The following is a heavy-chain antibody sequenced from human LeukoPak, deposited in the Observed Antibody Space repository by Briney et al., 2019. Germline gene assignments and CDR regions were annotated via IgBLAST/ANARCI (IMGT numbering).Heavy chain of an antibody. CDR1: GGSISSSSYY. CDR3: ARADILTGYYFIDY. CDR2: IYYSGST. J-gene: IGHJ4*02. D-gene: IGHD3-9*01. Sequence: SETLSLTCTVSGGSISSSSYYWGWIRQPPGKELEWIGSIYYSGSTYYNPSLKSRVTISVDTSKNQFSLKLSSLTAADTAVYYCARADILTGYYFIDYWGQGTLVTVSS. V-gene: IGHV4-39*07.